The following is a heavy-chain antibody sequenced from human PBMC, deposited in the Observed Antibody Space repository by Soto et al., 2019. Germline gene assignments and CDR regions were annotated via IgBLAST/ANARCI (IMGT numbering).Heavy chain of an antibody. CDR3: ARDRTKYSSSSPRWFDP. Sequence: QVQLQESGPGLVKPSQTLSLTCTVSGGSISSGGYYWSWIRQHPGKGLEWIGYIYYSGSTYYNPSLKSRVTLSVDTSKNQFSLKLSSVTAADTAVYYCARDRTKYSSSSPRWFDPWGQGTLVTVSS. V-gene: IGHV4-31*03. CDR1: GGSISSGGYY. J-gene: IGHJ5*02. D-gene: IGHD6-6*01. CDR2: IYYSGST.